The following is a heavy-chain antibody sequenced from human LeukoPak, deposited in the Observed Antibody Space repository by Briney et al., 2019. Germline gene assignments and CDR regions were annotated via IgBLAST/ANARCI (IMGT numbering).Heavy chain of an antibody. CDR1: GFTFSSYG. CDR2: IQYDGSNK. V-gene: IGHV3-30*02. CDR3: AKEPMVRGVTDYYYMDV. Sequence: GGSLRLSCAASGFTFSSYGMHWVRQAPGKGLEWVAFIQYDGSNKYYADSVKGRFTISRDNSKNTLYLQMNSLRAEDTAVYYCAKEPMVRGVTDYYYMDVWGKGTTVTVSS. D-gene: IGHD3-10*01. J-gene: IGHJ6*03.